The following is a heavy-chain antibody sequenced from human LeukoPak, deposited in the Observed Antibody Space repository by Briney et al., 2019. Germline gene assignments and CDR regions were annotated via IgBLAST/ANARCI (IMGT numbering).Heavy chain of an antibody. D-gene: IGHD6-19*01. CDR3: AKLPRVGWSYYYMDV. Sequence: GGSLRLSCAASGFTFSSYAMSWVRQAPGEGLEWVSAISGSGSSTYYADSVKGRFTISRDNSKNTLYLQMNSLRAEDTAVYYCAKLPRVGWSYYYMDVWGKGTTVTVSS. CDR2: ISGSGSST. V-gene: IGHV3-23*01. CDR1: GFTFSSYA. J-gene: IGHJ6*03.